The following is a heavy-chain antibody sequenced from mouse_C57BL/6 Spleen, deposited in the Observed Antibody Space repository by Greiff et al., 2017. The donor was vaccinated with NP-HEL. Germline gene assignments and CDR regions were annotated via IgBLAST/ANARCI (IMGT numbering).Heavy chain of an antibody. CDR3: ARGPGKDAMDY. CDR1: GYTFTSYW. Sequence: QVQLKQPGAELVKPGASVKLSCKASGYTFTSYWMQWVKQRPGQGLEWIGEIDPSDSYPNYNQKFKGKATLTVDTSSSTAYMQLSSLTSEDSAVYYCARGPGKDAMDYWGQGTSVTVSS. CDR2: IDPSDSYP. V-gene: IGHV1-50*01. J-gene: IGHJ4*01. D-gene: IGHD4-1*01.